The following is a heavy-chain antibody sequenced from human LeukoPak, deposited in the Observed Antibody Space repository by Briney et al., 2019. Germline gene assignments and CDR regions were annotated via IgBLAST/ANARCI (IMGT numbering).Heavy chain of an antibody. V-gene: IGHV4-39*07. CDR2: IHYSGST. J-gene: IGHJ6*03. CDR1: GGSISSY. Sequence: PSETLSLTCTVSGGSISSYWGWIRQPPGKGLEWIGTIHYSGSTYYNPSLKSRVTISLDRSKNQFSLKQSSVTAADTAIYYCARVSRYDFYMDVWGKGTTVSVSS. CDR3: ARVSRYDFYMDV.